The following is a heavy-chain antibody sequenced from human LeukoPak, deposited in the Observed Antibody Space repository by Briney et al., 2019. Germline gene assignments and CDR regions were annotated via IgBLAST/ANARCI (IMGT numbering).Heavy chain of an antibody. D-gene: IGHD3-22*01. V-gene: IGHV4-4*07. CDR2: IYTSGST. CDR1: GGSISSYY. J-gene: IGHJ6*03. CDR3: TRVSWDSCGYSYYYYYMDV. Sequence: SETLSLTCTVSGGSISSYYWSWIRQPAGKGLEWIGRIYTSGSTNYNPSLTSRVTISVDTSKNQFSLKLSSVTAADTAVYYCTRVSWDSCGYSYYYYYMDVGGKGTTVTVSS.